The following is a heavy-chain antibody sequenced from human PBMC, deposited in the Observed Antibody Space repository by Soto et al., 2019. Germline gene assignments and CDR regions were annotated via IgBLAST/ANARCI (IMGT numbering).Heavy chain of an antibody. CDR3: ARTYYYRSGSYYYIDY. D-gene: IGHD3-10*01. CDR1: GGSISSYY. CDR2: IYYSGST. V-gene: IGHV4-59*01. Sequence: PSETLSLTCTVSGGSISSYYWSWIRQPPGKGLEWIGYIYYSGSTNYNPSLKSRVTISVDTSKNQFSLKLSSVTAADTAVYYCARTYYYRSGSYYYIDYWGQGTLVTVSS. J-gene: IGHJ4*02.